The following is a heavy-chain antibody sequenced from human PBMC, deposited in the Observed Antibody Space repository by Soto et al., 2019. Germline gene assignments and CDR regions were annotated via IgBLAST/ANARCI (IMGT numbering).Heavy chain of an antibody. V-gene: IGHV1-69*01. Sequence: QVQLVQSGAEVKKPGSSVKVSCKASGGIFSSYVTSWVRQVPGQGLEWMGGIIPLFGAANYAQKFQGRLTITADESTNTDYMETNRLRSEDTAVYYCARAEHRYDSSGYYYGADYWGQGTQVTVSS. D-gene: IGHD3-22*01. J-gene: IGHJ4*02. CDR3: ARAEHRYDSSGYYYGADY. CDR1: GGIFSSYV. CDR2: IIPLFGAA.